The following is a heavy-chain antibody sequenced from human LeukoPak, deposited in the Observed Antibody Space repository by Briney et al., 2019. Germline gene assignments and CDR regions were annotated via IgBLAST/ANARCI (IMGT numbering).Heavy chain of an antibody. V-gene: IGHV1-8*01. D-gene: IGHD1-26*01. CDR1: GYTFTSYD. CDR2: MNPNCGET. Sequence: ASVKVSCKASGYTFTSYDINWVRQAPGQGLDWMGWMNPNCGETGYAQKFQGRVTMTRNTSISTAYMELSSLRSEDTAVYYCARGLGGSYRGWFDPWGQGTLVTVSS. CDR3: ARGLGGSYRGWFDP. J-gene: IGHJ5*02.